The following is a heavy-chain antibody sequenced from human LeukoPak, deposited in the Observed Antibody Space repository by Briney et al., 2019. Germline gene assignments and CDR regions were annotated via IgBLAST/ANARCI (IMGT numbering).Heavy chain of an antibody. CDR1: GFTFSSYS. Sequence: GGSLRLSCAASGFTFSSYSMNWVRQAPGKGLEWVSSISSSSSYIYYADSVKGRFTISRDNAKNSLYLQMNSLRAEDTAVYYCAREGVVGAHSNFDIWGQGTMATVSS. D-gene: IGHD1-26*01. CDR2: ISSSSSYI. V-gene: IGHV3-21*01. CDR3: AREGVVGAHSNFDI. J-gene: IGHJ3*02.